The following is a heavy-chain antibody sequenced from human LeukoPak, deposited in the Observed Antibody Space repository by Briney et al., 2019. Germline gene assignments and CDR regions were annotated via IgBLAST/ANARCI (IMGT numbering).Heavy chain of an antibody. J-gene: IGHJ4*02. Sequence: GGSLRLSCAASGFTFDDYAVHWVRQAPEKGLEWVSGISWSSGNIGYADSVKGRFTISRDNAKNSLYLQMNSLRTEDMALYYCAKGLTLYSSSSIDYWGQGTLVTVSS. D-gene: IGHD6-13*01. CDR3: AKGLTLYSSSSIDY. V-gene: IGHV3-9*03. CDR1: GFTFDDYA. CDR2: ISWSSGNI.